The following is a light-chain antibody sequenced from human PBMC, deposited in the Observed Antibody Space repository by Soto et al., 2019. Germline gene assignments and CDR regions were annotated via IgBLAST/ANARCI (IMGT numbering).Light chain of an antibody. J-gene: IGLJ2*01. CDR1: DNDVGRYDY. CDR2: EVS. Sequence: QSALTQPPSASGSPGMSVTLSCSGTDNDVGRYDYVSWYQQHPGKAPKLLIYEVSKRPSGVPDRFSASKSGNTASLTVSGLQDEDEADYYCMSYVGGNSVAFGGGTKL. V-gene: IGLV2-8*01. CDR3: MSYVGGNSVA.